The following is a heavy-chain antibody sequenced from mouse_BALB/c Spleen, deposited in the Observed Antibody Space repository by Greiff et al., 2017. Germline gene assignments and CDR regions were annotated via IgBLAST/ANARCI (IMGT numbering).Heavy chain of an antibody. CDR2: ISSGGSYT. J-gene: IGHJ4*01. D-gene: IGHD1-1*01. CDR3: AREITTVVARTWYAMDY. Sequence: EVKVEESGGDLVKPGGSLKLSCAASGFTFSSYGMSWVRQTPDKRLEWVATISSGGSYTYYPDSVKGRFTISRDNAKNTLYLQMSSLKSEDTAMYYCAREITTVVARTWYAMDYWGQGTSVTVSS. CDR1: GFTFSSYG. V-gene: IGHV5-6*02.